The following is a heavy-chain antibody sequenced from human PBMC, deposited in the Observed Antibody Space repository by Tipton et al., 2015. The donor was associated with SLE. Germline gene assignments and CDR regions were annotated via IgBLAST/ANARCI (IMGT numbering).Heavy chain of an antibody. D-gene: IGHD2-21*01. J-gene: IGHJ4*02. CDR1: DDSISGYY. Sequence: LRLSCTVSDDSISGYYWSWIRQPPGKGLEWIGYISDSGTTKENPSLKSRVTMSIDTSNKQISLKLSSVTAADTAVYYCARQLGWGDPFAFDCWGQGTLVTVSS. CDR3: ARQLGWGDPFAFDC. V-gene: IGHV4-59*08. CDR2: ISDSGTT.